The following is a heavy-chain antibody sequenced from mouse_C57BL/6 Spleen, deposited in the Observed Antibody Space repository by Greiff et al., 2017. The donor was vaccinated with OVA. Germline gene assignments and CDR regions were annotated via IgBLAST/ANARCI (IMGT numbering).Heavy chain of an antibody. V-gene: IGHV5-6*02. D-gene: IGHD2-1*01. CDR2: ISSGGSYT. Sequence: DVMLVESGGDLVKPGGSLKLSCAASGFTFSSYGMSWVRQTPDKRLEWVATISSGGSYTYYPDSVKRRFTISRDNAKNTLYLQMSSLKSEDTAMYYCARQDGNYFDYWGQGTTLTVSS. J-gene: IGHJ2*01. CDR1: GFTFSSYG. CDR3: ARQDGNYFDY.